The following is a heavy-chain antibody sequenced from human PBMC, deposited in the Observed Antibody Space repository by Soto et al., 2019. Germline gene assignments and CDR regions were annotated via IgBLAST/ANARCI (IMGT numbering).Heavy chain of an antibody. Sequence: PSETLSLTCTVSGGSISSYYWSWIRQPPGKGLEWIGYIYYSGSTNYNPSLKSRVTISVDTSKNQFSLKLSSVTAADTAVYYCARERAEAGIKYYGMDVWGQGNTVTVS. CDR1: GGSISSYY. CDR2: IYYSGST. CDR3: ARERAEAGIKYYGMDV. D-gene: IGHD6-13*01. J-gene: IGHJ6*02. V-gene: IGHV4-59*01.